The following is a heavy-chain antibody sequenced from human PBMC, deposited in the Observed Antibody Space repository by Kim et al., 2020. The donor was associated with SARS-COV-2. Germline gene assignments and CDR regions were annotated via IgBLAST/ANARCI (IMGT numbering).Heavy chain of an antibody. CDR2: EK. CDR3: ARGSGYYFDY. D-gene: IGHD3-3*01. Sequence: EKYYVDSGKGRFTISRDNAKNSLYLQMNSLRAEDTAVYYCARGSGYYFDYWGQGTLVTVSS. J-gene: IGHJ4*02. V-gene: IGHV3-7*01.